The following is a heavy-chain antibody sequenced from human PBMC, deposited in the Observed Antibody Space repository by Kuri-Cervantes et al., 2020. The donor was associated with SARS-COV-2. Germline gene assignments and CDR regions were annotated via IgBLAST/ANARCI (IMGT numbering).Heavy chain of an antibody. CDR3: ARGRGSSWRLNAFDI. Sequence: SQTLSLTCAVYGGSFSGYYWSWIRQPPGKGLEWIGEINHSGSTNYNPSFKSRVTISVDTSKNQFSLKLSSVTAADTAVYYCARGRGSSWRLNAFDIWGQGTMVTVSS. CDR1: GGSFSGYY. J-gene: IGHJ3*02. V-gene: IGHV4-34*01. D-gene: IGHD6-13*01. CDR2: INHSGST.